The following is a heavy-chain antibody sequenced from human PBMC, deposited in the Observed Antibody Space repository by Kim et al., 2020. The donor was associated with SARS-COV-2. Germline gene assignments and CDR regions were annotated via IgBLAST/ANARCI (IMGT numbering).Heavy chain of an antibody. CDR1: GYTFTGYY. CDR2: INPNSGGT. CDR3: ARDLLGFVVVLAIGHVGWFDP. D-gene: IGHD2-21*01. V-gene: IGHV1-2*06. J-gene: IGHJ5*02. Sequence: ASVKVSCKASGYTFTGYYMHWVRQAPGQGLEWMGRINPNSGGTNYAQKFQGRVTMTRDTSISTAYMELSRLRSDDTAVYYCARDLLGFVVVLAIGHVGWFDPWGQGTLVTVSS.